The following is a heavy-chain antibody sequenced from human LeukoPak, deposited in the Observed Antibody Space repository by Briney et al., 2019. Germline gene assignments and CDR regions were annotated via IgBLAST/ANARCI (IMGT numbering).Heavy chain of an antibody. D-gene: IGHD1-26*01. V-gene: IGHV3-21*04. Sequence: GGSLRLSCEASGFSFSTYNMNWVRQAPGQRLEWISSITSSSRYVFYADSVRGRFTISRDNSKNTLYLQMNSLGAEDTAVYYCAKDWDSGSYFADYWGQGTLVTVSS. J-gene: IGHJ4*02. CDR1: GFSFSTYN. CDR3: AKDWDSGSYFADY. CDR2: ITSSSRYV.